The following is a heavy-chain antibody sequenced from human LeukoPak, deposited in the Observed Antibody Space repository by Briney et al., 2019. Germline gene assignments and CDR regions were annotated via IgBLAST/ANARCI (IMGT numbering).Heavy chain of an antibody. J-gene: IGHJ4*02. CDR1: GFTFSSYA. CDR2: ISGSGGST. V-gene: IGHV3-23*01. CDR3: AKDLSFVEESYYVDY. Sequence: HAGGSLRLSCAASGFTFSSYAMSWVRQAPGKGLEWVSAISGSGGSTYYADSVKGRFTISRDNSKNTLYLQMNSLRDEDTAVYYCAKDLSFVEESYYVDYWGQGTLVTVSS. D-gene: IGHD1-26*01.